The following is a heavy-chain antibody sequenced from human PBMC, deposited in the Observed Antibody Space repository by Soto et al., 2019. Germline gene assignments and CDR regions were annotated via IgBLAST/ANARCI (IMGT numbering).Heavy chain of an antibody. CDR2: INPNSGGT. CDR3: SRVAAAGTALFDS. Sequence: QVQLVQSGAEVKKPGASVKVSCKASGYTFTGYYMHWVRQAPGQGLEWMGWINPNSGGTNYAQKFQGWVTMTRDRSISRAYMELSRPRSDDTAVYYCSRVAAAGTALFDSWGQGTLVTVSS. V-gene: IGHV1-2*04. CDR1: GYTFTGYY. J-gene: IGHJ4*02. D-gene: IGHD6-13*01.